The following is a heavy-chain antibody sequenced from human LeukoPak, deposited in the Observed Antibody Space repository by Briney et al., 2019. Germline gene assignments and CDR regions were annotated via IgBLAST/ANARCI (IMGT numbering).Heavy chain of an antibody. CDR1: GFTFSSYA. CDR3: AKRKKGSGSYYNVYGT. CDR2: ISGSGGST. V-gene: IGHV3-23*01. D-gene: IGHD3-10*01. Sequence: GGSLRLSCAASGFTFSSYAMSWVRQAPGKGLEWVSAISGSGGSTYYADSVKGRFTISRDNSKNTLYLQMNSLRAEDTAVYYCAKRKKGSGSYYNVYGTWGQGTLVTVSS. J-gene: IGHJ4*02.